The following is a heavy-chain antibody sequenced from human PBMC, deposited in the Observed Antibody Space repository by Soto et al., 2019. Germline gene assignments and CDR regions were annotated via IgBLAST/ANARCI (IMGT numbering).Heavy chain of an antibody. J-gene: IGHJ6*03. V-gene: IGHV4-34*01. Sequence: SQTLSLTCAVYGGSFSGYYWSWIRQPPGKGLEWIGEINHSGSTNYNPSLKSRVTISVDTSKNQFSLKLSSVTAADTAVYYCARGHSGREDYYYYYYMDVWGKGTTVTVSS. CDR1: GGSFSGYY. CDR2: INHSGST. CDR3: ARGHSGREDYYYYYYMDV. D-gene: IGHD1-26*01.